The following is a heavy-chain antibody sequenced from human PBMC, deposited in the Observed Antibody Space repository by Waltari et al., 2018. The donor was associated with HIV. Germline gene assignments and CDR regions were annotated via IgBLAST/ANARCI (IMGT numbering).Heavy chain of an antibody. CDR2: VSFDSSDF. CDR1: GFTFKYYG. J-gene: IGHJ4*02. Sequence: VLLVQSRRDVVQLEWSLCLSCSASGFTFKYYGMHWVRQTPGKGLEWVAFVSFDSSDFYYADSVKGRFTVSRDNSKNTLFLQMDNLKSEDTALYYCARAPTTSLSLIQGFWGQGTLVTVSS. V-gene: IGHV3-30*03. CDR3: ARAPTTSLSLIQGF. D-gene: IGHD5-18*01.